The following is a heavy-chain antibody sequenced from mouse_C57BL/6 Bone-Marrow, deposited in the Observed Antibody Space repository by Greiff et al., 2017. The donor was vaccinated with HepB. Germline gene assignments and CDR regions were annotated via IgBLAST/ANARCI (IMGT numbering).Heavy chain of an antibody. CDR3: ARHNYGSSYVDYAMDY. CDR2: IWSDGST. J-gene: IGHJ4*01. V-gene: IGHV2-6-1*01. Sequence: VKLQESGPGLVAPSQSLSITCTVSGFSLTSYGVHWVRQPPGKGLEWLVVIWSDGSTTYNSALKSRLSISTDNSKSQVFLKMNSLQTDDTAMYYCARHNYGSSYVDYAMDYWGQVTSVTVSS. D-gene: IGHD1-1*01. CDR1: GFSLTSYG.